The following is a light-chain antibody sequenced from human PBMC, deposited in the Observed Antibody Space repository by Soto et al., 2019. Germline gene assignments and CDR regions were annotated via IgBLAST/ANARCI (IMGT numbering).Light chain of an antibody. CDR1: SSDVGGYNY. Sequence: QSALTQPASVSGSPGQSITISCTGTSSDVGGYNYVSWYQQHPGKAPKVMIYDVSNRPSGVSNRFSGSKSGNTASLTISGLQAEDEDDYYCSSYTSSSNLVVFGGGTQLTVL. CDR3: SSYTSSSNLVV. CDR2: DVS. V-gene: IGLV2-14*01. J-gene: IGLJ2*01.